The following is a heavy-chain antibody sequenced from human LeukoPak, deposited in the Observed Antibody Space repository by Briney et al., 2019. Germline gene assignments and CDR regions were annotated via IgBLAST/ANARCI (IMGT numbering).Heavy chain of an antibody. D-gene: IGHD6-13*01. J-gene: IGHJ5*02. CDR3: ARDIAAAGANWFDP. Sequence: SETLSLTCTVSGGSISSYYWSWIRQPPGKGLEWIGYIYYSGSTNYNPSLKSRVTMSVDTSKNQFSLKLSSVTAADTAVYYCARDIAAAGANWFDPWGQGTLVTVSS. V-gene: IGHV4-59*01. CDR1: GGSISSYY. CDR2: IYYSGST.